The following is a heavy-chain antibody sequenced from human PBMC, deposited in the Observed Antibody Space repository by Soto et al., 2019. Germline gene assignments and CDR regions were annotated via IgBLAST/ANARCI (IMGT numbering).Heavy chain of an antibody. J-gene: IGHJ4*02. CDR3: ARVDWGSFDY. CDR2: IFYSGTT. CDR1: GASLSDYY. Sequence: SETLSLTCTVSGASLSDYYCALIRHPPFKGLEWIVNIFYSGTTDYNPSLKSRVTMSLDTSRSHFSLKIRSVTTADTAVYYCARVDWGSFDYWGQGTLVTVSS. V-gene: IGHV4-59*01. D-gene: IGHD3-9*01.